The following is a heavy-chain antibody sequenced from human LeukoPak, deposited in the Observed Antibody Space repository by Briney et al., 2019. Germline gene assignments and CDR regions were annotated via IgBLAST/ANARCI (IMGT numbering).Heavy chain of an antibody. CDR3: AKEGRSLQTY. V-gene: IGHV3-7*03. Sequence: GRSLRLSCAASGFMFSSNWMSWVRLAPGKGLEWVANIKEDGTETYYVDSVKGRFTISRDNAKNSLYLQMNSLRVEDTAVYYCAKEGRSLQTYWGQGTLVTVSS. CDR1: GFMFSSNW. D-gene: IGHD5-24*01. CDR2: IKEDGTET. J-gene: IGHJ4*02.